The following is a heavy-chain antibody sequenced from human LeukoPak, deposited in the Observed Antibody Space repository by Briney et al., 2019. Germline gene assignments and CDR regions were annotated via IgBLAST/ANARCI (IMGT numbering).Heavy chain of an antibody. V-gene: IGHV4-34*01. D-gene: IGHD1-26*01. CDR1: GGSFSGYY. Sequence: SETLSLTCAVYGGSFSGYYWSWIRQPPGNGLEWIGEINHSGSTNYNPSLKSRVTISVDTSKNQFSLKLRSVTAADTAVYYCARKRGYSGSHHAFDIWGQGTMVTVSS. CDR2: INHSGST. J-gene: IGHJ3*02. CDR3: ARKRGYSGSHHAFDI.